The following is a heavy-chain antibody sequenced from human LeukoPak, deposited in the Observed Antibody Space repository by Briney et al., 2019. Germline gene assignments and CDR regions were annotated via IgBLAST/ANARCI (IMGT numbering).Heavy chain of an antibody. CDR2: IYPSDSDT. Sequence: GESLKISCKGSGYSFTSYWIGWVRQMPGKGLEWMGIIYPSDSDTRYSPSFQGQVTISADKSISTAYLQWSSLKASDTAMYYCARHREYYYDSSGYYPDAFDIWGPGTMVTVSP. V-gene: IGHV5-51*01. J-gene: IGHJ3*02. CDR3: ARHREYYYDSSGYYPDAFDI. D-gene: IGHD3-22*01. CDR1: GYSFTSYW.